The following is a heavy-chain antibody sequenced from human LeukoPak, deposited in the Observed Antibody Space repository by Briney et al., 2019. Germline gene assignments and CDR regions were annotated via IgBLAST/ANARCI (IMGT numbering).Heavy chain of an antibody. D-gene: IGHD4-17*01. J-gene: IGHJ5*02. Sequence: PSETLSLTCTVSGGSISSYYWSWIRQPPGKGLEWIGSIYHSGSTYYNPSLKSRVTISVDTSKNQFSLKLSSVTAADTAVYYCARGGDYDWFDPWGQGTLVTVSS. V-gene: IGHV4-38-2*02. CDR1: GGSISSYY. CDR3: ARGGDYDWFDP. CDR2: IYHSGST.